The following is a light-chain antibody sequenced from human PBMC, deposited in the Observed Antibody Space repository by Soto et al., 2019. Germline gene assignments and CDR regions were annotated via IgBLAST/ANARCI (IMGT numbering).Light chain of an antibody. V-gene: IGLV2-23*03. CDR2: EGS. J-gene: IGLJ2*01. CDR3: WSYAGNTIFV. Sequence: ALAQPASVSGSPGQSITISCTGTNNDVGGYKLVSRYQQHPGKVPKVVIYEGSKRPSGVSNRFSGSKSGNTASLTISGLQAEDEAYYYCWSYAGNTIFVFGGGTKVTVL. CDR1: NNDVGGYKL.